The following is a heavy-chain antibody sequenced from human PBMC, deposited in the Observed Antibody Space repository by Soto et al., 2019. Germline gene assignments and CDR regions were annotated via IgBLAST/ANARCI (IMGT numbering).Heavy chain of an antibody. D-gene: IGHD3-16*01. CDR2: IYWNSGKT. V-gene: IGHV3-9*01. CDR3: TRDVSAGGVAV. Sequence: EMQLVESGGDLVQPGRSLRLSCAASGFSFNDHAMHWVRQTPGKGLEWVPGIYWNSGKTGYADSVKGRFTISRDYAMNSLYLQMSSLRTEDTASYYCTRDVSAGGVAVWGKGTTVIVSS. J-gene: IGHJ6*04. CDR1: GFSFNDHA.